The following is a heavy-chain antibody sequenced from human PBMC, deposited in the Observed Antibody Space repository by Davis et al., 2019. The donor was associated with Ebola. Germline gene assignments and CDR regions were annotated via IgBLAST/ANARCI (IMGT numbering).Heavy chain of an antibody. Sequence: GGSLRLSCAASGFTFSNYNMNWVRQAPGKGLEWVSSISSSSSYIYYADSVKGRFTISRDNAKNSLYLQMNSLRAEDTAVYYCARKPIAAAGPAGREVTGWFDPWGQGTLVTVSS. V-gene: IGHV3-21*01. CDR1: GFTFSNYN. CDR2: ISSSSSYI. CDR3: ARKPIAAAGPAGREVTGWFDP. D-gene: IGHD6-13*01. J-gene: IGHJ5*02.